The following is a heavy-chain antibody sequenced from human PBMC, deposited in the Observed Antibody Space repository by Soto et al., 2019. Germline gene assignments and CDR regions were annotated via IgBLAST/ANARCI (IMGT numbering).Heavy chain of an antibody. CDR1: GYTFTSYG. V-gene: IGHV1-18*04. J-gene: IGHJ6*02. D-gene: IGHD3-10*01. Sequence: ASVKVSCKASGYTFTSYGISWVRQAPGQGLEWMGWISAYNGNTNYAQKLQGRVTMTTDTSTSTAYMELRSLRSDDTAVYYCAREGGSVLLWFGEYLYGMDVWGQGTTVTVSS. CDR2: ISAYNGNT. CDR3: AREGGSVLLWFGEYLYGMDV.